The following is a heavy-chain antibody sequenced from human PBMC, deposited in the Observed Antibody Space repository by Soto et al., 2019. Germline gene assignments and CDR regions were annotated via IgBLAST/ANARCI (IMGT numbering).Heavy chain of an antibody. D-gene: IGHD5-12*01. Sequence: QVQLQESGPGLVKPSGTLSLTCAVSGGPISSNNWWTGVRLSPGKVLEYIGEIHHTGSTNYNPSLKSRLTISVDKPKNQFSLKLTSVTAADTAVYYCARVDWSGYDYGYWGQGTLVTVSS. CDR2: IHHTGST. J-gene: IGHJ4*02. CDR3: ARVDWSGYDYGY. V-gene: IGHV4-4*02. CDR1: GGPISSNNW.